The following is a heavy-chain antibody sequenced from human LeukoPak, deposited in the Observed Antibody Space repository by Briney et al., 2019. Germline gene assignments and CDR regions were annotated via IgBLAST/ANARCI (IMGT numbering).Heavy chain of an antibody. V-gene: IGHV4-34*01. Sequence: SETLSLTCAVYGGSFSGYYWSWIRQPPGKGLEWIGEINHSGSTNYNPSLKSRVTISVDTSKNQFSLKLSSVTAADTAVYYCARGRSREQLVEWDDYWGQGTLVTVSS. CDR2: INHSGST. D-gene: IGHD6-6*01. J-gene: IGHJ4*02. CDR1: GGSFSGYY. CDR3: ARGRSREQLVEWDDY.